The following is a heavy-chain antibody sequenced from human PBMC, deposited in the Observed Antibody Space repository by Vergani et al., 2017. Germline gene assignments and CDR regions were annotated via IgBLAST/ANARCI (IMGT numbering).Heavy chain of an antibody. CDR2: INPNSGGT. Sequence: QVQLVQTGAEVKKPGASVKVSCKASGYTFTGYYMHGVRQAPGQGLEWMGWINPNSGGTNYAQKFQGRVTMTTDTSISTAYMELSRLRSDETAVYYCATELPWLVGGGYFDYWGQGTLVTVSS. CDR1: GYTFTGYY. D-gene: IGHD6-19*01. J-gene: IGHJ4*02. CDR3: ATELPWLVGGGYFDY. V-gene: IGHV1-2*02.